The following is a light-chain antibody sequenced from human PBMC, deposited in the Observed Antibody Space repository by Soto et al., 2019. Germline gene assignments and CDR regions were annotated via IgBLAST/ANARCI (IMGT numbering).Light chain of an antibody. J-gene: IGLJ2*01. CDR3: SSYTSSNTHVV. CDR1: SSDVAGYNY. V-gene: IGLV2-14*03. CDR2: DVS. Sequence: QSALTQPASVSGSPGQSITISCTGTSSDVAGYNYVSWYQQHPGKAPKLMIYDVSNRPSGVSNRFSGSKSGNTASLTISGLQAEDEADYYCSSYTSSNTHVVFGGGTKLTV.